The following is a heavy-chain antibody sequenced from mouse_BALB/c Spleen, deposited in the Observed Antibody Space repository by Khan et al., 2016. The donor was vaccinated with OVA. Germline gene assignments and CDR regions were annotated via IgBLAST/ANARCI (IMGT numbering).Heavy chain of an antibody. D-gene: IGHD1-1*01. J-gene: IGHJ1*01. CDR3: GRGHVYGSTYDYWYFDV. CDR2: IYRGGST. CDR1: GFSFSSYA. V-gene: IGHV5-6-5*01. Sequence: EVELVESGGDLVKPGGSLKLSCAASGFSFSSYAMSWVRQTPEKRLEWVASIYRGGSTHYFDSMKGGITIFRANARTILYLQMSSLRSSETAMDYCGRGHVYGSTYDYWYFDVWGAGTTVTVSS.